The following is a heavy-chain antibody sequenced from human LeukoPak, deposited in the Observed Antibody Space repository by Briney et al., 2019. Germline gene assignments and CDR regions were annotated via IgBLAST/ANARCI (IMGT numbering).Heavy chain of an antibody. D-gene: IGHD6-19*01. CDR2: ISAYNGNT. J-gene: IGHJ4*02. Sequence: ASVKVSCKSSGYTFTSYGISWVRQARGQGREGMGWISAYNGNTNYAQKLQARVTITTDTSTSTAYMELRSLRSDDTAVYYCAIDHHGAGPGFDYWGQGTLVTVSS. CDR1: GYTFTSYG. CDR3: AIDHHGAGPGFDY. V-gene: IGHV1-18*01.